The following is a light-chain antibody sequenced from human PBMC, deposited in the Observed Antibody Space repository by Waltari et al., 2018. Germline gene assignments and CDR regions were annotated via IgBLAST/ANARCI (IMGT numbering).Light chain of an antibody. V-gene: IGKV3-20*01. Sequence: ENVLTQSPGTLSLSPGERATLSCRASQSFDNWYLAWYQLKPGQAPRLLISGSSSRATGVPDRFSGSGSGTDFTLTISRLEPEDFAVYYCHQSGGSGSAFGGGTKVEIK. CDR1: QSFDNWY. J-gene: IGKJ4*01. CDR3: HQSGGSGSA. CDR2: GSS.